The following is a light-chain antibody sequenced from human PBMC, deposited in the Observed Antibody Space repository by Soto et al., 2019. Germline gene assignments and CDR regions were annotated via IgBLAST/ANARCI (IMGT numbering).Light chain of an antibody. V-gene: IGKV3-15*01. CDR2: DTS. CDR3: QPYNNWPLT. Sequence: EIMLTKSAGTLSLSPGERATLSCRASQGIGDTLAWYQHKPGQTPRLLIYDTSTRATGVPTRFSGSRSGAEFTLTINSLQSEDFAVYYCQPYNNWPLTFGGGTKVDIK. CDR1: QGIGDT. J-gene: IGKJ4*01.